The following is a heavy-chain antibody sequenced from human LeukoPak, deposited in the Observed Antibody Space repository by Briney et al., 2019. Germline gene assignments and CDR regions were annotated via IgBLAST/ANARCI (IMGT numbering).Heavy chain of an antibody. J-gene: IGHJ4*02. D-gene: IGHD1-26*01. CDR2: IYSSGST. CDR1: GGSISSYY. Sequence: SETLSLTCTVSGGSISSYYWSWIRQPAGERLEWIGRIYSSGSTNYNPSLRSRVTLSVATSKNQFSLKLSSVTAADTAVYYCARMYSGTYGGIDNWGQGTLVTVSS. CDR3: ARMYSGTYGGIDN. V-gene: IGHV4-4*07.